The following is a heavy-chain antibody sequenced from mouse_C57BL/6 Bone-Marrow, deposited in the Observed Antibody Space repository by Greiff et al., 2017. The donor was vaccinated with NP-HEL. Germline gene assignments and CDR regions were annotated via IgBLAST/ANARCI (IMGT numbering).Heavy chain of an antibody. CDR2: ISSGGSYT. D-gene: IGHD1-1*01. V-gene: IGHV5-6*01. CDR1: GFTFSSYG. Sequence: EVKVVESGGDLVKPGGSLKLSCAASGFTFSSYGMSWVRQTPDKRLEWVATISSGGSYTYYPDSVKGRFTISRDNAKNTLYLQMSSLKSEDTAMYYCARHRTYYGSSPYYFDYWGQGTTLTVSS. CDR3: ARHRTYYGSSPYYFDY. J-gene: IGHJ2*01.